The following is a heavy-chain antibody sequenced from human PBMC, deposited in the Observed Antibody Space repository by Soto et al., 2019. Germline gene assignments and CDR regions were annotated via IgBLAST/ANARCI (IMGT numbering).Heavy chain of an antibody. CDR3: ARVVGALGLWFDP. Sequence: QVQLVQSGAEVKKPGASVKVSCKASGYTFTSYGISWVRQAPGQGLEWMGRISAYNGNTNYAQKLQGRVTMTTDTPTSTAYMGLRSLRSDDTAVYYCARVVGALGLWFDPWGQGTLVTVSS. D-gene: IGHD1-26*01. CDR2: ISAYNGNT. V-gene: IGHV1-18*01. J-gene: IGHJ5*02. CDR1: GYTFTSYG.